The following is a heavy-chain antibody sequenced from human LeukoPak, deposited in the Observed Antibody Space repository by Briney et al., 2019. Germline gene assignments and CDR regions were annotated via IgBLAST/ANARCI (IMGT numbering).Heavy chain of an antibody. CDR3: AKDWYNSLNYFDY. CDR1: GFTFSSYA. Sequence: GGSLRLSCAASGFTFSSYAMSWVRQAPGKGLEWVSAISATASNTYYADSVKGRFTISRDNSKSTLYLQMNSLRVDDTAVYYCAKDWYNSLNYFDYWGQGSLVAVSS. V-gene: IGHV3-23*01. CDR2: ISATASNT. D-gene: IGHD1-1*01. J-gene: IGHJ4*02.